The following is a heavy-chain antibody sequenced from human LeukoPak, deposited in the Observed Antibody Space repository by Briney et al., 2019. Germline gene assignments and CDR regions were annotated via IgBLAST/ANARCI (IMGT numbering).Heavy chain of an antibody. D-gene: IGHD1-26*01. V-gene: IGHV4-59*01. Sequence: PSETLSLTCTVSGGSISSYYWSWIRQPPGKGLEWIGYIYYSGSTNYNPSLKSRVTISVDTSKNQFSLKLSSVTAADTAVYYCARDPLGAPRGPPHWGQGTLVTVSS. CDR3: ARDPLGAPRGPPH. J-gene: IGHJ4*02. CDR1: GGSISSYY. CDR2: IYYSGST.